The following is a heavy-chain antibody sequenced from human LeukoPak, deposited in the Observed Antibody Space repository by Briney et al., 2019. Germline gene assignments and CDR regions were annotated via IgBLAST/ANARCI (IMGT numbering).Heavy chain of an antibody. CDR2: MNPNSGNT. J-gene: IGHJ4*02. Sequence: ASVKVSCKASGYTFTSYDINWVRQATGQGLEWMGWMNPNSGNTGYAQKFQGRVTMTRNTSISTAYMELSSLGSEDTAVYYCARDHYYGSGSYYPLDYWGQGTLVTVSS. CDR3: ARDHYYGSGSYYPLDY. V-gene: IGHV1-8*01. D-gene: IGHD3-10*01. CDR1: GYTFTSYD.